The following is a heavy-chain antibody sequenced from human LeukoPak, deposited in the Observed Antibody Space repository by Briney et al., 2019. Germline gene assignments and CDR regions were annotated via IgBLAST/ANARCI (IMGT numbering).Heavy chain of an antibody. D-gene: IGHD6-6*01. V-gene: IGHV3-74*01. CDR1: GFTFSTYS. Sequence: GGSLRLSCAASGFTFSTYSMNWVRQAPGKGLEWVSRINSDGTTTSSADSVKGRFTISRDNAKNTLYLQMNSLRAEDTAVYYCARQYSSSSEFDYWGQGTLVTVSS. J-gene: IGHJ4*02. CDR2: INSDGTTT. CDR3: ARQYSSSSEFDY.